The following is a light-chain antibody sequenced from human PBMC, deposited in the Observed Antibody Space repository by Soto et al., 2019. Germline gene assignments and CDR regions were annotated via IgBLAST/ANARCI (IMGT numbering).Light chain of an antibody. J-gene: IGKJ1*01. V-gene: IGKV4-1*01. CDR2: WAS. Sequence: DIVMTQPPDSLAVSLGERATINYKSSQSLFYSSNNKDYLAWYQQKPGQPPRLLIYWASTRESGVPERFSGSGSGTDFTLTVSSLQAEDVAVYYCQQYFNTPWTFGQGTKVEIK. CDR3: QQYFNTPWT. CDR1: QSLFYSSNNKDY.